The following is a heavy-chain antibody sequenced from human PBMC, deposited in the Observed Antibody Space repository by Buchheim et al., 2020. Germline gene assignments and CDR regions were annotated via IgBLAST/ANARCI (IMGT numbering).Heavy chain of an antibody. CDR3: ARTSDYYGSGSYYNPFHY. CDR2: IIPFSGTP. J-gene: IGHJ4*02. Sequence: QVQLVQSGAEVKKPGSSVKVSCKASGGTFSDYAISWVRQAPGQGLEWMGGIIPFSGTPNYSDKFQGRVTITADVSTSTAYMELSSLRSEDTAVFYCARTSDYYGSGSYYNPFHYWGQGTL. D-gene: IGHD3-10*01. CDR1: GGTFSDYA. V-gene: IGHV1-69*01.